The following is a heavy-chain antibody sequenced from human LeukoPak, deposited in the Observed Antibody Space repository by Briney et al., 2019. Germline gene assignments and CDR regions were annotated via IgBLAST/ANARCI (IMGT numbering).Heavy chain of an antibody. CDR1: GGSFGHYW. CDR2: INHSGST. Sequence: SETLSLTCAVYGGSFGHYWWSWIRQPPGKGLEWIGEINHSGSTNYKSSLKSRVTISADTSKKQFSLRLTSATAADTAVYYCARDQNLSDWNDYGDYWGQGTLVTVSS. D-gene: IGHD2-21*01. J-gene: IGHJ4*02. CDR3: ARDQNLSDWNDYGDY. V-gene: IGHV4-34*01.